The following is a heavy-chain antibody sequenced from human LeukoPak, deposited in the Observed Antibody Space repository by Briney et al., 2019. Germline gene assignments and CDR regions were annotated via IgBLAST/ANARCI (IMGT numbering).Heavy chain of an antibody. Sequence: ASVKVSCKASGYTFTNYAITWVRQAPGQGLEWMGWITPNNGNINYAQKFQGRFTMTTDTSTTTAYMELRSLRSDDTAVYYCARGGKYYYDSSGSFYYYYMDVWGKGTTVTISS. J-gene: IGHJ6*03. CDR2: ITPNNGNI. CDR1: GYTFTNYA. V-gene: IGHV1-18*01. CDR3: ARGGKYYYDSSGSFYYYYMDV. D-gene: IGHD3-22*01.